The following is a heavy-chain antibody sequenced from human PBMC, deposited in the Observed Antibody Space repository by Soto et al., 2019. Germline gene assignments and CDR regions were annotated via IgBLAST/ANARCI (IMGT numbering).Heavy chain of an antibody. CDR3: VRELWGQSDP. V-gene: IGHV4-39*01. CDR2: INNSGKT. D-gene: IGHD2-21*01. J-gene: IGHJ5*02. Sequence: PSETLSLTCTVSGGSISSSSYYWAWIRQPPGQGLEWIGSINNSGKTYYKPSLKSRVTISVDMPKKQFSLRLTPVTAADTAVYYCVRELWGQSDPWGQGTLVTVSS. CDR1: GGSISSSSYY.